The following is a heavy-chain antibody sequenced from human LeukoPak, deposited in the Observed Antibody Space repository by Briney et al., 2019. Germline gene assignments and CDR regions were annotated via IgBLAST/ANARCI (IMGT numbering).Heavy chain of an antibody. V-gene: IGHV3-15*01. D-gene: IGHD2-2*01. CDR3: TTAFFGCTSTSCYEAYYYYGMDV. Sequence: GGSLRLSCAASVSGFTFSNAWMSWVRQGPGKGLEWVGRIKRKTDGGTTDYGAPVKGRFTISRDDSKNTLYLQMNSLKTEDTAVYYCTTAFFGCTSTSCYEAYYYYGMDVWAKGPRSPSPQ. CDR1: GFTFSNAW. J-gene: IGHJ6*04. CDR2: IKRKTDGGTT.